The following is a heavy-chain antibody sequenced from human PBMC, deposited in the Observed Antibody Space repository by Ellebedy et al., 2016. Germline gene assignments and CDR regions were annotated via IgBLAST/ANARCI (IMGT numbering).Heavy chain of an antibody. CDR2: IDYSGST. CDR3: ARDHGSSWYLD. Sequence: GSLRLSXTVSGGSVSSRTYYWGWIRQPPGKGLEWIGSIDYSGSTYYNPSLKSRLTISVDTSKNQFSLKLSSVTAADTAVYYCARDHGSSWYLDWGQGTLVTVSS. J-gene: IGHJ4*02. V-gene: IGHV4-39*07. CDR1: GGSVSSRTYY. D-gene: IGHD6-13*01.